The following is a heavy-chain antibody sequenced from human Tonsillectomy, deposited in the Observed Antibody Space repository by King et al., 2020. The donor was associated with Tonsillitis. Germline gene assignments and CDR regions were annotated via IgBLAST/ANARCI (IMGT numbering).Heavy chain of an antibody. D-gene: IGHD2-2*01. CDR2: ITHDGST. CDR3: ARGCSSSNCYDAFDI. Sequence: VQLQQWGAGLLKPSETLSLTCAVYGGSFSDYYWNWIRQPPGKGLEWIGEITHDGSTHYNPSLKSRVTISKDMSKNQFYLKLSSVTAADAALYYCARGCSSSNCYDAFDIWGQGTMVTISS. V-gene: IGHV4-34*01. CDR1: GGSFSDYY. J-gene: IGHJ3*02.